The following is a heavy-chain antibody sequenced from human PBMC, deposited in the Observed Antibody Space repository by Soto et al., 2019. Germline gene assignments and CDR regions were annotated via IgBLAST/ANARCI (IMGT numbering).Heavy chain of an antibody. CDR1: GFMFTSSA. V-gene: IGHV1-58*01. J-gene: IGHJ4*02. CDR2: LVVGSGNT. Sequence: GASVKVSFKTSGFMFTSSAVQWVRQARGQRLEWIGWLVVGSGNTHYAQHFQERVTLTRDMSTGTAYMGLSSLRSEDTAVYYCAAVPVLRFLKWLPAYFDYWGQGTLVTVSS. D-gene: IGHD3-3*01. CDR3: AAVPVLRFLKWLPAYFDY.